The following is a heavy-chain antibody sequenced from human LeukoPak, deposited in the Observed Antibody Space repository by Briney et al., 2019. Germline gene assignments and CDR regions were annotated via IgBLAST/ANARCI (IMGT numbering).Heavy chain of an antibody. J-gene: IGHJ6*02. CDR1: GRSFSDYY. Sequence: SETLSLTCAVYGRSFSDYYWNWIRQPPGKGLEWIGEINHSGNTNYNPPLKSRVTISVDTSRNQLSLDLTSVTAADTAVYDCATMSSTTRYYYYYYVPDVWGHGTTGTVSS. CDR3: ATMSSTTRYYYYYYVPDV. V-gene: IGHV4-34*01. D-gene: IGHD1-1*01. CDR2: INHSGNT.